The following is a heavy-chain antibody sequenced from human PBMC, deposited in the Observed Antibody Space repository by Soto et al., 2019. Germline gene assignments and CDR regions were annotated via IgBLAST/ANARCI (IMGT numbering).Heavy chain of an antibody. CDR1: GFSFDTYG. Sequence: QVHLVESGGGVVEPGRSLRLSCVASGFSFDTYGIHWVRQAPGKGLQWVALISYEGSNTYYADSVRGRFTISRDNSKNSLYLPMNTLRPEDMGVYYCARVTPGNNLYYFSGFDFWGQGTSVTVSS. CDR2: ISYEGSNT. J-gene: IGHJ6*02. V-gene: IGHV3-30-3*01. D-gene: IGHD1-1*01. CDR3: ARVTPGNNLYYFSGFDF.